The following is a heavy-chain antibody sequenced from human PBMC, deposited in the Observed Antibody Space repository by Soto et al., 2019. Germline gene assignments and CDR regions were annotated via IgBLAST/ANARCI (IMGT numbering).Heavy chain of an antibody. V-gene: IGHV3-33*01. J-gene: IGHJ4*02. CDR3: ARDWVYCTKGVCSGGGVDY. CDR1: GFTFSSYG. Sequence: QVQLVESGGGVVQPGRSLRLSCAASGFTFSSYGMHWVRQAPGKGLEWVAVIWYDGSNKYYADSVKGRFTISRDNSKNTLYLQMNSLRADDTAVYYCARDWVYCTKGVCSGGGVDYWGQGTLVTVSS. CDR2: IWYDGSNK. D-gene: IGHD2-8*01.